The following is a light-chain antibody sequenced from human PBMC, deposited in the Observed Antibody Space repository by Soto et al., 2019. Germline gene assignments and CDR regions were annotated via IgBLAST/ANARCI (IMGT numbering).Light chain of an antibody. CDR1: SSNIGAGYD. CDR3: QSYDSSLSVVV. J-gene: IGLJ2*01. V-gene: IGLV1-40*01. CDR2: GNS. Sequence: QSVLTQPPSVSGAPGQRVTISCTGSSSNIGAGYDVHWYQQLPGTAPKLLIYGNSNRPSGVPDRFSGSKSGTSSSLAITGLQAEDEADYYCQSYDSSLSVVVFGGETKLTVL.